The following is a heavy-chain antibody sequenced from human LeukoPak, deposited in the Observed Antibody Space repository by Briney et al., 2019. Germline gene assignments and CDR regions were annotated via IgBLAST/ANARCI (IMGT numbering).Heavy chain of an antibody. V-gene: IGHV4-30-2*01. CDR2: IYHSGST. D-gene: IGHD2-21*02. J-gene: IGHJ4*02. Sequence: SQTLSLTCAVSGGSISSGGYSWSWIRQPPGKGLEWIGYIYHSGSTYYNPSLKSRVTISVDRSKNQFSLKLSSVTAADTAVYYCARSEYGDPPDYWGQGTLVTVSS. CDR1: GGSISSGGYS. CDR3: ARSEYGDPPDY.